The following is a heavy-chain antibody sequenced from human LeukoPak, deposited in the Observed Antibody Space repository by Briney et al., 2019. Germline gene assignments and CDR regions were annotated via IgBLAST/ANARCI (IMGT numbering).Heavy chain of an antibody. J-gene: IGHJ4*02. Sequence: GGSLRLSCAASGFIFSRYEMNWVRQAPGRGLDWISYISRSGSTIYYADSVRGRFTISRDNGSSSLYLQMNSLRAEDTAIYYCARGPPSPALYFDSWGQGTLVTVSS. CDR2: ISRSGSTI. V-gene: IGHV3-48*03. CDR1: GFIFSRYE. CDR3: ARGPPSPALYFDS.